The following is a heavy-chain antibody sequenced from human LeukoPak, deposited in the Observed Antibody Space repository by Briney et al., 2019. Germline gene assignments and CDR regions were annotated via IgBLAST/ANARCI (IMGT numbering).Heavy chain of an antibody. CDR2: IIPIFGTA. Sequence: ASVKVSCKASGGTFSSYAISWVRQAPGQGLEWMGGIIPIFGTANYAQKFQGRVTITTDESTSTAYMELSSLRSEDTAVYYCARVIPSVIVVVPAAIGWFDPWGQGTLVTVSS. V-gene: IGHV1-69*05. CDR3: ARVIPSVIVVVPAAIGWFDP. D-gene: IGHD2-2*01. J-gene: IGHJ5*02. CDR1: GGTFSSYA.